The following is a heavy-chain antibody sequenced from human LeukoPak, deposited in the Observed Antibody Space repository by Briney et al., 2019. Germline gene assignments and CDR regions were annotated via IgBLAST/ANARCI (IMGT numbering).Heavy chain of an antibody. D-gene: IGHD1-1*01. CDR2: INPNSGGT. CDR1: GYTFTGYY. J-gene: IGHJ4*02. Sequence: ASVKVSCKASGYTFTGYYMHWVRQAPGQGLEWMGWINPNSGGTNYAQKFQGRVTMTRDTSISTAYMELSRLRSDDTAVYYCARVPSTVRIRGPYFDYWGQGTLVTVSS. CDR3: ARVPSTVRIRGPYFDY. V-gene: IGHV1-2*02.